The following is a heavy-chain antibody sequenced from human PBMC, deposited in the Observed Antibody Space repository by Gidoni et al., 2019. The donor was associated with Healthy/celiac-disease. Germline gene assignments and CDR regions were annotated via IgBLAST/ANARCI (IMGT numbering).Heavy chain of an antibody. CDR2: ISWNSGSI. J-gene: IGHJ4*02. Sequence: EVQLVESGGGLVQPGRSLRLSCAASGFTFDDYAMHWVRQAPGKGLEWVSGISWNSGSIGYADSVKGRFTISRDNAKNSLYLQMNSLRAEDTALYYCAKGGIGVGATTGFDYWGQGTLVTVSS. CDR1: GFTFDDYA. D-gene: IGHD1-26*01. CDR3: AKGGIGVGATTGFDY. V-gene: IGHV3-9*01.